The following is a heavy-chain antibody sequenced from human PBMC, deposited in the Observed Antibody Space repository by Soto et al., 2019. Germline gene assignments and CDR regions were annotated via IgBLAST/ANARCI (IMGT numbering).Heavy chain of an antibody. Sequence: KPSETLSLTCTVSGGSISSGGYYWSWIRQHPGKGLEWIGYIYYSGSTYYNPSLKSRVTISVDTSKNQFSLKLSSVTAADTAVYYCARNIAARTYYFDYWGQGTLVTVSS. CDR3: ARNIAARTYYFDY. CDR2: IYYSGST. V-gene: IGHV4-31*03. D-gene: IGHD6-6*01. J-gene: IGHJ4*02. CDR1: GGSISSGGYY.